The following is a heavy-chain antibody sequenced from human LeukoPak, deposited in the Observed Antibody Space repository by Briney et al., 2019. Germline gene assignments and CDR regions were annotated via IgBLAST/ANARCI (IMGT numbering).Heavy chain of an antibody. V-gene: IGHV4-59*11. Sequence: SETLSLTCTVSGGSISSHYWSWIRQPPGKGLEWIGYIYYSGSTNYNPSLKSRVTISVDTSKNQFSLKLSSVTAADTAAYYCARGLAARPDHWSRPYAFDIWGQGTMVTVSS. CDR2: IYYSGST. J-gene: IGHJ3*02. CDR3: ARGLAARPDHWSRPYAFDI. CDR1: GGSISSHY. D-gene: IGHD6-6*01.